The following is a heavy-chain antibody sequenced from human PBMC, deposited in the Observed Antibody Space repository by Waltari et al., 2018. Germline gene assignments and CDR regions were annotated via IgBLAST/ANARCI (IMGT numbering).Heavy chain of an antibody. D-gene: IGHD5-18*01. CDR3: ARGYTAMARRYYYYGMDV. V-gene: IGHV4-59*01. Sequence: QVQLQESGPGLVKPSETLSLTCTVSGCSISSYYWSWIRQPPGQGLEWIGYIYYSGGTNYNPSLKSRVTISVDTSKNQFSLKLSSVTAADTAVYYCARGYTAMARRYYYYGMDVWGQGTTVTVSS. CDR1: GCSISSYY. CDR2: IYYSGGT. J-gene: IGHJ6*02.